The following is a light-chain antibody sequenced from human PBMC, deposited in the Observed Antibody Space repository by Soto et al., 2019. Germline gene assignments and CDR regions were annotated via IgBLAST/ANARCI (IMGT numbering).Light chain of an antibody. CDR3: CSYAGSPYV. CDR1: SSDVGGYNY. Sequence: QSVLTQPASVSGSPGQSITISCTGTSSDVGGYNYVSWYQQHPGKAPKLMIYDVSKRPSGVPDRFSGSKSGNTASLTISGPQAEDEADYYCCSYAGSPYVFGTGTKVTVL. CDR2: DVS. V-gene: IGLV2-11*01. J-gene: IGLJ1*01.